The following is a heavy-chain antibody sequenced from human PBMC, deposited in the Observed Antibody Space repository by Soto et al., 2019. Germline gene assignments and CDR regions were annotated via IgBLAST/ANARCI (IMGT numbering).Heavy chain of an antibody. V-gene: IGHV1-8*01. CDR2: MNPNSGNT. D-gene: IGHD2-8*01. Sequence: QVQLVQSGAEVKKPGASVKVSCKASGYTFTSYDINWVRQATGQGLEWMGWMNPNSGNTGYAQKCQGRVTMTRNTSISTAYMELSSLRSEDTAVYYCARVARKKRGYIVLIGAVVDYWGQGTLVTVSS. J-gene: IGHJ4*02. CDR3: ARVARKKRGYIVLIGAVVDY. CDR1: GYTFTSYD.